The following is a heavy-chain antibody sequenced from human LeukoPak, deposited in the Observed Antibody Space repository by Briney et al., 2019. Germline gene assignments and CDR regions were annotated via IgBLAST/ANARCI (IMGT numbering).Heavy chain of an antibody. V-gene: IGHV4-34*01. D-gene: IGHD6-19*01. J-gene: IGHJ4*02. Sequence: RSSETLSLTCAVYGGSFSGYYWSWIRQPPGKGLEWIGEINHSGSTNYNPSLKSRVTISVDTSENQFSLKLSSVTAADTALYYCSRASSTSYYDYWGQGTLVSVSS. CDR3: SRASSTSYYDY. CDR1: GGSFSGYY. CDR2: INHSGST.